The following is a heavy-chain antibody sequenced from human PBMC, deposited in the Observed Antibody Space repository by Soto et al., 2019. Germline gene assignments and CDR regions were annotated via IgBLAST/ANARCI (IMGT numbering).Heavy chain of an antibody. CDR2: IYHSGST. J-gene: IGHJ5*02. CDR3: AREAAGILNWFDP. Sequence: QVQLQESGPGLVKPSQTLSLTCTVSGGSISSGGYYWSWIRQHPGKGLEWIGCIYHSGSTYYNPSLKSRVTISVDTSKNQFSLKVSSVTAADTAVYYCAREAAGILNWFDPWGQGTLVTVSS. V-gene: IGHV4-31*03. D-gene: IGHD6-25*01. CDR1: GGSISSGGYY.